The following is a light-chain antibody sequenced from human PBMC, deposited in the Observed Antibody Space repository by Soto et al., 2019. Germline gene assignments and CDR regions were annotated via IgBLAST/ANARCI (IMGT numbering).Light chain of an antibody. CDR1: QSLVHVDGKTY. J-gene: IGKJ4*01. Sequence: DLVMTPTPLSSPVTLGQPASISCRSSQSLVHVDGKTYLSWLQQRPGQPPRLLIYEISNRFSGVPDRFSGSGAGTDFTLRISRVEAEDVGVYYCMQATQFPLSFGGGTRVEIK. V-gene: IGKV2-24*01. CDR2: EIS. CDR3: MQATQFPLS.